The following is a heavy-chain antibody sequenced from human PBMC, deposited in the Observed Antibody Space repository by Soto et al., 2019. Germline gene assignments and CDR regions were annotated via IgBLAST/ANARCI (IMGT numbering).Heavy chain of an antibody. CDR3: ARHSHDTIFGVGAYGMDV. V-gene: IGHV4-4*07. D-gene: IGHD3-3*01. Sequence: PSETLSLTCTVSGGSISSYYWSWIRQPAGKGLEWIGRIYTSGSTNYNPSLKSRVTMSVDTSKNQFSLKLSSVTAADTAVYYCARHSHDTIFGVGAYGMDVWGHGTSVTVSS. CDR2: IYTSGST. CDR1: GGSISSYY. J-gene: IGHJ6*02.